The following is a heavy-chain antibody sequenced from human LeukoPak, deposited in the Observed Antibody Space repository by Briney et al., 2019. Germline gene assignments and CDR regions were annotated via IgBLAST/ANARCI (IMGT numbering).Heavy chain of an antibody. CDR3: AGTTNHYYYYYMDV. CDR1: GYSISSGYY. V-gene: IGHV4-38-2*01. J-gene: IGHJ6*03. Sequence: SETLSLTCAVSGYSISSGYYWGWIRQPPGKGLEWIGSIYHSGSTYYNPSLKSRVTTSVDTSKNQFSLKLSSVTAADTAVYYCAGTTNHYYYYYMDVWGKGTTVTVSS. CDR2: IYHSGST. D-gene: IGHD4-11*01.